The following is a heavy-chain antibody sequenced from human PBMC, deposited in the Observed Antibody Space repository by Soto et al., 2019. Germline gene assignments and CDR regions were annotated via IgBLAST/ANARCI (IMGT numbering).Heavy chain of an antibody. CDR3: VRNGYYCLAI. J-gene: IGHJ6*02. V-gene: IGHV4-4*02. CDR2: IHHSGAT. CDR1: GDSITNSDW. Sequence: QIQLQESGPGLVKSSGTLSLTCTVSGDSITNSDWWSWVRQSPGKGLEWIGEIHHSGATNYNPSLKGRVTISVDKSPNHLSLKVSSVTAADPAVYYCVRNGYYCLAIWGRGTTVTVSS.